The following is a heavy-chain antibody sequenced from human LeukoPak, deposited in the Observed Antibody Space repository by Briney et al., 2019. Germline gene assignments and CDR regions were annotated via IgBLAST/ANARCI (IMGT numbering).Heavy chain of an antibody. Sequence: GGSLRLSCAASGFTFSSYAMSWVRQAPGKGLEWVSAVSGSGGSTYYADSVKGRFTISRDNSKNTLYLQMNSLRAEDTAVYYCAKDPEHGYYFDYWGQGTLVTVSS. CDR3: AKDPEHGYYFDY. CDR2: VSGSGGST. D-gene: IGHD1/OR15-1a*01. J-gene: IGHJ4*02. CDR1: GFTFSSYA. V-gene: IGHV3-23*01.